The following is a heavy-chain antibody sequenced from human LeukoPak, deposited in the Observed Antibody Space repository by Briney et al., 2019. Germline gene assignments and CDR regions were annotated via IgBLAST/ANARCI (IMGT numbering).Heavy chain of an antibody. Sequence: GGSLRLTCAASGFTVDSNYLSWVRQAPGKGLEWVSTIYTGGNTYYAASVKGRFTISRDFSKNTVFLHMNSLRAEDTAMYYCARGDDSGYYDYFDYWGQGALVTVSS. CDR1: GFTVDSNY. CDR2: IYTGGNT. CDR3: ARGDDSGYYDYFDY. D-gene: IGHD3-22*01. J-gene: IGHJ4*02. V-gene: IGHV3-53*01.